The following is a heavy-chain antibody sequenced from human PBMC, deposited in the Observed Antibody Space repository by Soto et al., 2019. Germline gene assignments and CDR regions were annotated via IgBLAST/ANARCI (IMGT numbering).Heavy chain of an antibody. J-gene: IGHJ4*02. CDR2: IKQDGSEK. CDR3: ASDCSSTSCYMTH. Sequence: GGSLRLSCAASGFTFSSYWMSWVRQAPGKGLEWVANIKQDGSEKYYVDSVKGRFTISRDNAKNSLYLQMNSLRAEDTAVYYCASDCSSTSCYMTHWGQGTLVTVSS. V-gene: IGHV3-7*03. D-gene: IGHD2-2*02. CDR1: GFTFSSYW.